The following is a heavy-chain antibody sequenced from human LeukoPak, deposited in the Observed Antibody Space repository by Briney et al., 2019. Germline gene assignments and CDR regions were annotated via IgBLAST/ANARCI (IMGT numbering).Heavy chain of an antibody. D-gene: IGHD2-15*01. CDR3: AREYYCSGGSCYSDQGLFDY. Sequence: PSETLSLTCTVSGGSISSYYWSWIRQPPGKGLEGIGYIYYSGSTNYNPSLKSRDTISVDTSKNQFSLKLSSVTAADTAVSYCAREYYCSGGSCYSDQGLFDYWGQGTLVTVSS. CDR1: GGSISSYY. J-gene: IGHJ4*02. V-gene: IGHV4-59*13. CDR2: IYYSGST.